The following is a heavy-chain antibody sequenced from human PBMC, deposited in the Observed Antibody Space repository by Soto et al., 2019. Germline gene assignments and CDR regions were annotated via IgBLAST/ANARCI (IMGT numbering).Heavy chain of an antibody. D-gene: IGHD3-22*01. J-gene: IGHJ3*02. CDR1: GGTFSSYA. Sequence: QVQLVQSGAEVKKPGSSVKVSCKASGGTFSSYAISWVRQAPGQGLEWMGGIIPIFGTANYAQKFQGRVTIPADESTSTAYMELSSLRSEDTAVYYCALKYYYDSSGYYYVGHAFDIWGQGTMVTVSS. CDR2: IIPIFGTA. CDR3: ALKYYYDSSGYYYVGHAFDI. V-gene: IGHV1-69*01.